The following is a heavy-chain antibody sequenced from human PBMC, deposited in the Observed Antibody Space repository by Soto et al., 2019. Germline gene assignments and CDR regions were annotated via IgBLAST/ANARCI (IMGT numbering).Heavy chain of an antibody. Sequence: QVQLVQSGAEVKKPGASVKVSCKASGYTFTSYDINWVRQATGQGLEWMGWMNPNSGNTGYAQKFQGRVTMTRNTSISTAYMELSSMRSEDTAVYYCARGARYCGGDCYSDWGQGTLVTVSS. V-gene: IGHV1-8*01. D-gene: IGHD2-21*02. CDR2: MNPNSGNT. J-gene: IGHJ4*02. CDR3: ARGARYCGGDCYSD. CDR1: GYTFTSYD.